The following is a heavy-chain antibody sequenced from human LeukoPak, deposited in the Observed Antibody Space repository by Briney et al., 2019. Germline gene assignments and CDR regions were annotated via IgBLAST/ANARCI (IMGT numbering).Heavy chain of an antibody. V-gene: IGHV3-64D*06. CDR1: GFTFSSCA. Sequence: PGGSLRLSCSASGFTFSSCAMHWVRQAPGKGLEYVSTISSNGGSTYYADSVKGRFTISRDNSKNTLYLQMSSLRAEDTAVYYCAKGVSSSWSNDAFDIWGQGTMVTVSS. D-gene: IGHD6-13*01. CDR3: AKGVSSSWSNDAFDI. CDR2: ISSNGGST. J-gene: IGHJ3*02.